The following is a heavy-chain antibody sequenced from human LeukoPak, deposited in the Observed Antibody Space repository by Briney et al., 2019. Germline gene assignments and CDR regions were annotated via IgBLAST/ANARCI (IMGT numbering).Heavy chain of an antibody. J-gene: IGHJ4*02. CDR1: GFTFSSYA. D-gene: IGHD2-15*01. CDR3: AKEHIVVVVAATGGYY. V-gene: IGHV3-23*01. CDR2: ISGSGGST. Sequence: GGSLRLSCAASGFTFSSYAMSWVRQAPGKGLEWVSAISGSGGSTYYADSVKGRFTISRDNSKNTLYLQMNSLRAEDTAVYYCAKEHIVVVVAATGGYYWGQGTLVTVSS.